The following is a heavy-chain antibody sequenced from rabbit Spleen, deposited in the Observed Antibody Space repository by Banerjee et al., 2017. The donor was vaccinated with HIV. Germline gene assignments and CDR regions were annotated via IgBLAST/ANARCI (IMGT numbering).Heavy chain of an antibody. D-gene: IGHD8-1*01. Sequence: QLEESAGGLVQPGGSLTLTCTASGFSISSYYMNWVRQAPGKGLEWIGYIDPVFGITYYANCVNGRFSISRENAQNTVFLQMTSLTAADTATYFCARDGAGGSYFALWGPGTLVTVS. CDR3: ARDGAGGSYFAL. V-gene: IGHV1S7*01. CDR1: GFSISSYY. J-gene: IGHJ4*01. CDR2: IDPVFGIT.